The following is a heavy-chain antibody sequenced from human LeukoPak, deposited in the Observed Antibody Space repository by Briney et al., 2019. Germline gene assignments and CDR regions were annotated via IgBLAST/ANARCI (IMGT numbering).Heavy chain of an antibody. CDR2: IIGGGSAT. CDR1: GLTFSRFW. Sequence: SGGSLRLFWEVSGLTFSRFWMHWVRQAPGEGLVWVAGIIGGGSATRYADSVKGRFTVSRNNAKNKLYLQMNRLRAEDTAVYYCVREAYTYNFDYWGLGTLVSVSS. D-gene: IGHD5-18*01. V-gene: IGHV3-74*01. J-gene: IGHJ4*02. CDR3: VREAYTYNFDY.